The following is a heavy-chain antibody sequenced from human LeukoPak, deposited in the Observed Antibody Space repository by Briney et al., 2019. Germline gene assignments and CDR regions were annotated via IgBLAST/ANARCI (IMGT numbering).Heavy chain of an antibody. Sequence: GGPLRLSCAASGFTFSTYGMHWGGKAPGKGLGGWAVLWYDGSIKYYADPVKARFTISRDNSKNTLSLQMNGLRAEDTAVYYCAKDGALGYDFWSGYYRDGYWGQGTLVTVSS. CDR1: GFTFSTYG. V-gene: IGHV3-33*06. CDR3: AKDGALGYDFWSGYYRDGY. J-gene: IGHJ4*02. CDR2: LWYDGSIK. D-gene: IGHD3-3*01.